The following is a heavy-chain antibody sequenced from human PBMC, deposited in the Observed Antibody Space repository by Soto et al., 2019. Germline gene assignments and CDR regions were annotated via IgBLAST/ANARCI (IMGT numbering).Heavy chain of an antibody. V-gene: IGHV1-18*01. Sequence: QVHLVQSGAEVKKPGASVKVSCKGSGYGFTTYGITWVRQAPGQGLEWMAWISAHNGNTNYAQKLQGRVTVTRDTSTSTAYMELRSLRSDDTAVYDCARGRYGDYWGQVALVTVSS. CDR2: ISAHNGNT. CDR1: GYGFTTYG. J-gene: IGHJ4*02. CDR3: ARGRYGDY. D-gene: IGHD1-1*01.